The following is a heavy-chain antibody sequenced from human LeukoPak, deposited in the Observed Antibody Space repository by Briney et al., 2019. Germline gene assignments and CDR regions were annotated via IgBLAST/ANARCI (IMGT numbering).Heavy chain of an antibody. CDR2: IRSKAYGGTT. D-gene: IGHD3-10*01. CDR1: GFTFGDYA. J-gene: IGHJ4*02. V-gene: IGHV3-49*04. Sequence: GGSLRLSCTASGFTFGDYAMSWVRQAPGKGREWVGFIRSKAYGGTTECAAPVKGRFTISRDDSKSIAYLQMNSLKTEDTAVYYCTRDATTWAYHGSGNYDYWGQGTLVTVSS. CDR3: TRDATTWAYHGSGNYDY.